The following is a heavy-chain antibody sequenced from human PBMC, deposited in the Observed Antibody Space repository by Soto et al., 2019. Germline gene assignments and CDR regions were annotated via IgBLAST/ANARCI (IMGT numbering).Heavy chain of an antibody. V-gene: IGHV3-9*01. D-gene: IGHD3-3*01. Sequence: DVQLVESGGGLVQPGRSLRLSCAASGFTFDDYAMHWVRQAPGKGLEWVSGISWNSGSIGYADSVKGRFTISRDNAKNSLYLQMNSLRAEDTALYYCAKAQFRYDFWSVYYQPAWGFSYWGQGTLVTVSS. CDR1: GFTFDDYA. CDR3: AKAQFRYDFWSVYYQPAWGFSY. CDR2: ISWNSGSI. J-gene: IGHJ4*02.